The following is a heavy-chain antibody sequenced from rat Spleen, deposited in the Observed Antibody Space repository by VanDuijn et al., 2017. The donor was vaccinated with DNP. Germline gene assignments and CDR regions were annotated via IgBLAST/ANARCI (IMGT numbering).Heavy chain of an antibody. D-gene: IGHD1-1*01. J-gene: IGHJ1*01. CDR2: ISYEGIST. Sequence: EVQLVESGGGLVQPGRSMKLSCAASGFTFSDYYMAWVRQAPKKGLEWVASISYEGISTYYGDSVKGRFTISRDNAKSTLYLQMNSLRSEDTATYYCARQGVLQSGYYWYFDFWGPGTMVTVSS. CDR1: GFTFSDYY. CDR3: ARQGVLQSGYYWYFDF. V-gene: IGHV5-22*01.